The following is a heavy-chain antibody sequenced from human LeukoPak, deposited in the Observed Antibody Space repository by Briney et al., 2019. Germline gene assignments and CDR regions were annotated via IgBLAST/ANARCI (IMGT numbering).Heavy chain of an antibody. J-gene: IGHJ6*03. CDR3: ARDGGPGYCSGGSCYNYYYYMDV. CDR2: ISSSSSYI. V-gene: IGHV3-21*01. CDR1: GCTFSSYA. Sequence: GGSLRLSCAASGCTFSSYAVSWVRQAPGKGLEWVSSISSSSSYIYYADSVKGRFTISRDNAKNSLYLQMNSLRAEDTAVYYCARDGGPGYCSGGSCYNYYYYMDVWGKGTTVTVSS. D-gene: IGHD2-15*01.